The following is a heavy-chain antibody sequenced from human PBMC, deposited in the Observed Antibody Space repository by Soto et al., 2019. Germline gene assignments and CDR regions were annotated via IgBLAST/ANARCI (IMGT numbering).Heavy chain of an antibody. J-gene: IGHJ4*02. V-gene: IGHV4-39*01. Sequence: SQTLSLTCTVSGGSISSSSYYWGWIRQPPGKGLEWIGSIYYSGSTYYNPSLKSRVTISVDTSKNQFSLKLSSVTAADTAVYYCARRITMIVDGYYFDYWGQGTLVTVSS. D-gene: IGHD3-22*01. CDR3: ARRITMIVDGYYFDY. CDR2: IYYSGST. CDR1: GGSISSSSYY.